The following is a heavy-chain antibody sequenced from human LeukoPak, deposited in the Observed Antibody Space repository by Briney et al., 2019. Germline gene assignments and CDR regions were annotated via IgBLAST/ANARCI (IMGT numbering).Heavy chain of an antibody. J-gene: IGHJ4*02. Sequence: PGRSLRLSCAASGFTFDDYAMHWGRQAPGKGLEWVSGISWNSGSIGYADSVKGRFTISRDNAKNSLYLQMNSLRAEDMALYYCAKGWYDILTGFFDYWGQGTLVTVSS. V-gene: IGHV3-9*03. CDR3: AKGWYDILTGFFDY. CDR1: GFTFDDYA. CDR2: ISWNSGSI. D-gene: IGHD3-9*01.